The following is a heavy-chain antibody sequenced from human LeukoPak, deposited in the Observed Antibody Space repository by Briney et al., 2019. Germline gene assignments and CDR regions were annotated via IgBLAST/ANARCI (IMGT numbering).Heavy chain of an antibody. V-gene: IGHV4-59*01. J-gene: IGHJ4*02. CDR3: ASSGTGGYFDY. CDR1: GGSISSYY. CDR2: IYYSGST. Sequence: SETLPLTCAVSGGSISSYYWSWIRQPPGKGLEWIGYIYYSGSTNYNPSLKSRVTISVDTSKNQFSLKLSSVTAADTAVYYCASSGTGGYFDYWGQGTLVTVSS. D-gene: IGHD3/OR15-3a*01.